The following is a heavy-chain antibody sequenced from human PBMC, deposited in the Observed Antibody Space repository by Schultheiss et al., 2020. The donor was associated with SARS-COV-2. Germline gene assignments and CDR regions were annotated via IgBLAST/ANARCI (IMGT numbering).Heavy chain of an antibody. J-gene: IGHJ4*02. CDR3: ARDYSGSYSWFDY. CDR1: GFTFSSYG. CDR2: IWYDGSNK. V-gene: IGHV3-33*01. Sequence: GESLKISCAASGFTFSSYGMHWVRQAPGKGLEWVAVIWYDGSNKYYADSMKGRFTISRDNSKNTLYLQMNNLRAEDTAVYYCARDYSGSYSWFDYWGQGTLVTVSS. D-gene: IGHD1-26*01.